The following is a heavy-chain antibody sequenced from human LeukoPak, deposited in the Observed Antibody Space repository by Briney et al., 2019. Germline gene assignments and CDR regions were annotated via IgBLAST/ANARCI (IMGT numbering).Heavy chain of an antibody. CDR3: ARGRENLYIVATRDEYYYGMDV. J-gene: IGHJ6*02. CDR1: GGSFSGYY. CDR2: INHSGST. V-gene: IGHV4-34*01. Sequence: SETLSLTCAVYGGSFSGYYWSWIRQPPGKGLEWIGEINHSGSTNYNPSLKSRVTISVDTSKNQFSLKLSCVTAADTAVYYCARGRENLYIVATRDEYYYGMDVWGQGTTVTVSS. D-gene: IGHD5-12*01.